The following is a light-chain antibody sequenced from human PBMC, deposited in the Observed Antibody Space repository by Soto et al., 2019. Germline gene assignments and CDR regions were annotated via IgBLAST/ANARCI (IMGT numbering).Light chain of an antibody. V-gene: IGKV3-20*01. J-gene: IGKJ1*01. CDR2: GAS. CDR3: QQFGSSPPWT. Sequence: EIVLTQSPGTLSLSPGERATLSCRASQSVTSSYLAWYQHKRGQAPRLLIYGASNRATGIPDRFSGSGSGTDFTLTISRREPEDFAVYYCQQFGSSPPWTFGQGTKVEIK. CDR1: QSVTSSY.